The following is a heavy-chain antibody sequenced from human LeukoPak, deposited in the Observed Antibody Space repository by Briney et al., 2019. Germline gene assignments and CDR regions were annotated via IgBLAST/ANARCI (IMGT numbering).Heavy chain of an antibody. CDR1: GFTFSSYS. CDR3: ARAHGYCSSTSCYFDY. Sequence: PGGSLRLSCAASGFTFSSYSMNWVRQAPGKGLEWVSSISSSSSYIYYADSVKGRFTISRDNAKYSLYLQMNSLRAEDTAVYYCARAHGYCSSTSCYFDYWGQGTLVTVSS. CDR2: ISSSSSYI. D-gene: IGHD2-2*03. V-gene: IGHV3-21*01. J-gene: IGHJ4*02.